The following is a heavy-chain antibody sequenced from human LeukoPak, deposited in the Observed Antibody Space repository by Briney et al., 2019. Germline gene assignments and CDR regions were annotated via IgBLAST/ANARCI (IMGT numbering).Heavy chain of an antibody. CDR2: MNPNSGNT. CDR1: GYTFTGYY. V-gene: IGHV1-8*02. CDR3: ARGVLRYFDLNAFDI. J-gene: IGHJ3*02. Sequence: ASVKVSCKASGYTFTGYYMHWVRQAPGQGLEWMGWMNPNSGNTGYAQKFQGRVTMTRNTSISTAYMELSSLRSEDTAVYYCARGVLRYFDLNAFDIWGQGTMVTVSS. D-gene: IGHD3-9*01.